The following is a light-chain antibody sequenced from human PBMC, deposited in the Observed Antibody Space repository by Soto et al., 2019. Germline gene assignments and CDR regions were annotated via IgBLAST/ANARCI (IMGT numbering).Light chain of an antibody. CDR2: HAS. J-gene: IGKJ4*01. CDR1: QGIRNY. V-gene: IGKV1-27*01. Sequence: IQMTQSPSSLSASVGDRVTITCRASQGIRNYLAWYQQKPGKVPKLLMYHASTLQSGVPSRFSGSGSGTDFTLTISSLQPEDVATYYSQEYDTAPHTFGGRTKVEIK. CDR3: QEYDTAPHT.